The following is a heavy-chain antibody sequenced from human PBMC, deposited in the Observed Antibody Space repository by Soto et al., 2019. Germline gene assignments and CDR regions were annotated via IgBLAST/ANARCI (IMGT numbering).Heavy chain of an antibody. J-gene: IGHJ6*02. V-gene: IGHV4-30-2*01. D-gene: IGHD2-2*01. CDR2: ISHSGRN. CDR1: GGSISSGGYS. CDR3: ARAIRPTSKIPLYPYHYGMDV. Sequence: PSETLSLTCTVSGGSISSGGYSWSWIRQPPGKGLEWIGYISHSGRNYYNPSLKSRVTISVDTSKNQFSLKLSSVTAADTAVYYCARAIRPTSKIPLYPYHYGMDVWGQGTTVTVSS.